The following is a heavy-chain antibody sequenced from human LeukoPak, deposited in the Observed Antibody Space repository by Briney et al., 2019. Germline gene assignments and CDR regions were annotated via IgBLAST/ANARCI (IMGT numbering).Heavy chain of an antibody. J-gene: IGHJ6*03. CDR2: MNPNSGNT. Sequence: ASVKVSCKASGYTFTSYDINWVRQATGQGLEWMGWMNPNSGNTVYAQKFQGRVTMTRNTSISTAYMELSSLRSEDTAVYYCARAAPLYYYYYYMDVWGKGTTVTVSS. D-gene: IGHD2-15*01. CDR1: GYTFTSYD. V-gene: IGHV1-8*01. CDR3: ARAAPLYYYYYYMDV.